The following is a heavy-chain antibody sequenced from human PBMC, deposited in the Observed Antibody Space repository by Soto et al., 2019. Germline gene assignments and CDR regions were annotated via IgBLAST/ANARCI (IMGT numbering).Heavy chain of an antibody. CDR2: IWYDGSNK. D-gene: IGHD3-22*01. CDR1: GFTFSSYG. Sequence: GGSLRLSCAASGFTFSSYGMHWVRQAPGKGLEWVAVIWYDGSNKYYADSVKGRFTISRDNSKNTLYLQMNSLRAEDTAVYYCARGTYYYDSSGYYSYWGQGTLVTVS. V-gene: IGHV3-33*01. J-gene: IGHJ4*02. CDR3: ARGTYYYDSSGYYSY.